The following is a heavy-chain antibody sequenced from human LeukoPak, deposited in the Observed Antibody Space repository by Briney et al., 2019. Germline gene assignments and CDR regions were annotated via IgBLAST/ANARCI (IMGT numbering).Heavy chain of an antibody. V-gene: IGHV4-61*02. CDR2: IYTSGST. J-gene: IGHJ4*02. CDR3: ARADFWSGYSSTY. D-gene: IGHD3-3*01. CDR1: GGSIRSGSYY. Sequence: SQTLSLTCTVSGGSIRSGSYYWSWIRQPAGKGLEWIGRIYTSGSTNYNPSLKSRVTISVDTSKNQFSLKLSSVTAADTAVYYCARADFWSGYSSTYWGQGTLVTVSS.